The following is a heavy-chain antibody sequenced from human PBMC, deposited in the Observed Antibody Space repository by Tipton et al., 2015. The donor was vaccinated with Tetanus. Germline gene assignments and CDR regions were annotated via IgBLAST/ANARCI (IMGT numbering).Heavy chain of an antibody. D-gene: IGHD3-22*01. CDR2: IYPGDSDT. V-gene: IGHV5-51*03. Sequence: QSGAEVKKPGESLKISCKGSGYSFTSYWIGWVRQMPGKGLEWMGIIYPGDSDTRYSPSFQGQVTISADKSISTAYLQWSSLKASDTAMYYCARNRAHSSGYYYYGMDVWGQGTTVTVSS. CDR3: ARNRAHSSGYYYYGMDV. CDR1: GYSFTSYW. J-gene: IGHJ6*02.